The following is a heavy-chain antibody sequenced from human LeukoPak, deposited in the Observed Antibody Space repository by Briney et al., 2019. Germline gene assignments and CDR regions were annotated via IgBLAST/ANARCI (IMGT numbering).Heavy chain of an antibody. Sequence: SETLSLTCTVSGGSISSSSYYWGWIRQPPGKGLEWIGSMYYTGSTYYNPSLKSRVTVSVDKSKNHFSLKLSSVTAADTAVYYCARHLSRVGATNYYYYYMDVWGKGTTVTVSS. CDR3: ARHLSRVGATNYYYYYMDV. CDR2: MYYTGST. CDR1: GGSISSSSYY. D-gene: IGHD1-26*01. J-gene: IGHJ6*03. V-gene: IGHV4-39*01.